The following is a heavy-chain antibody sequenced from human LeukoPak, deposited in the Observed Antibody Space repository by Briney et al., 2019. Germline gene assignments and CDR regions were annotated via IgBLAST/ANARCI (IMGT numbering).Heavy chain of an antibody. Sequence: GASVKVSCKTSGYTFSDYYIHWIRQAPGQGLEWVGWINPNSGDTDYAQKFQGRVTVTRDTSISTAYMELRSLRSDDTAVYYCARGSYFDYWGQGTLVTVSS. J-gene: IGHJ4*02. CDR1: GYTFSDYY. V-gene: IGHV1-2*02. CDR3: ARGSYFDY. CDR2: INPNSGDT.